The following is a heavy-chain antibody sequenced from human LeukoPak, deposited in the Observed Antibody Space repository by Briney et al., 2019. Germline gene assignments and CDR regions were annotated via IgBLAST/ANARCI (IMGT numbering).Heavy chain of an antibody. V-gene: IGHV3-53*01. CDR1: GFTVSSNY. CDR2: IYSGGST. Sequence: PGGSLRLSCAAPGFTVSSNYMSWVRQAPGKGLEWVSVIYSGGSTYYADSVKGRFTISRDNSKNTLYLQMNSLRAEDTAVYYCARGKGGWYTGDSFDYWGQGTLVTVSS. CDR3: ARGKGGWYTGDSFDY. D-gene: IGHD6-19*01. J-gene: IGHJ4*02.